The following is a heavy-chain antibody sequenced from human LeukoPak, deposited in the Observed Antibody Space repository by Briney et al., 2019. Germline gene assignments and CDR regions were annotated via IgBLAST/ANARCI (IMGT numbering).Heavy chain of an antibody. CDR2: ISAYNGNT. CDR3: ARVAYGGNYFDY. V-gene: IGHV1-18*01. J-gene: IGHJ4*02. Sequence: ASVKVSCKASGYSFTSYGISWVRQPPGQGLEWMGWISAYNGNTNYAQKLQGRVTMTTDTSTSTAYMELRSLRSDDTAVYYCARVAYGGNYFDYWGQGTLVTVSS. CDR1: GYSFTSYG. D-gene: IGHD4-23*01.